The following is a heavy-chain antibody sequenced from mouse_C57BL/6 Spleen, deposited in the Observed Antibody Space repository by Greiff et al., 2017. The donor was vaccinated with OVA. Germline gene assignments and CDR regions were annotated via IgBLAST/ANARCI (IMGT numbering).Heavy chain of an antibody. CDR2: INPYYGGT. Sequence: VQLQQSGPVLVKPGASVKMSCKASGYSFTDYSMNWVKQSNGKSLEWIGVINPYYGGTSYNQKFKGKATLTVDKSSSTAYMELNSLTSEDSAVYYCAATVVRYAMCYWGQGASVTFAS. J-gene: IGHJ4*01. CDR1: GYSFTDYS. V-gene: IGHV1-19*01. D-gene: IGHD1-1*01. CDR3: AATVVRYAMCY.